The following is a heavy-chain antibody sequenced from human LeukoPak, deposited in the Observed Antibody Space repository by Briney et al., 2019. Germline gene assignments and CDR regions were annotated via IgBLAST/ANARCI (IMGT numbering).Heavy chain of an antibody. D-gene: IGHD2-21*02. CDR3: AKKNHECGGDCYSLSYFNY. CDR2: ITSDVSST. CDR1: GFTFSSYW. Sequence: SGGSLRLSCVASGFTFSSYWMHWVRQAPGKGLVWVSRITSDVSSTSYADSVKGRFTISRANSKNTLYLQMNSLRVEDAAVYYCAKKNHECGGDCYSLSYFNYWGQGTLVTFPS. V-gene: IGHV3-74*01. J-gene: IGHJ4*02.